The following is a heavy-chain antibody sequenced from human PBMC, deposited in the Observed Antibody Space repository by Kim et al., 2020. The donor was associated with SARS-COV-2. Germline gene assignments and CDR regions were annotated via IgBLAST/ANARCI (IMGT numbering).Heavy chain of an antibody. V-gene: IGHV1-3*01. CDR2: INAGNGNT. Sequence: ASVKVSCKASGYTFTSYAMHWVRQAPGQRLEWMGWINAGNGNTKYSQKFQGRVTITRDTSASTAYMELSSLRSEDTAVYYCARQYSSSLHYYYGMDVWGQGTTVTVSS. CDR3: ARQYSSSLHYYYGMDV. J-gene: IGHJ6*02. CDR1: GYTFTSYA. D-gene: IGHD6-6*01.